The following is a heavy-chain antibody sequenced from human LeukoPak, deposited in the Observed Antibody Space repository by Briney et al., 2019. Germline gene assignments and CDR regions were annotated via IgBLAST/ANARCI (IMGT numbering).Heavy chain of an antibody. J-gene: IGHJ4*02. V-gene: IGHV4-4*07. CDR3: VREGRTGDYEGY. CDR1: GGSLNYYY. D-gene: IGHD4-17*01. Sequence: SETLSLTCSVSGGSLNYYYWSWIRQPAGRGLEWIGRVAGSGSTNYNPSLRSRATMSVDKTKNRFSLTLTAVTAADTAVYYCVREGRTGDYEGYWGPGTLVTVSS. CDR2: VAGSGST.